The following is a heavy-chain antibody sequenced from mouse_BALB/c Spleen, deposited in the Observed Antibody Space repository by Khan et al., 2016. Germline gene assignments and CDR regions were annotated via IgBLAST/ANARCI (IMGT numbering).Heavy chain of an antibody. Sequence: EVQLQESGPGLVKPSQSLSLTCTVTGYSITSDYAWNWIRQFPGNKLEWMGYISYSGSTSYNPSLKSRISITRDTSKNQFFLQLNSVTTEDTATFYCARSGGNYPYWYVDVWDAGTTVTVSS. J-gene: IGHJ1*01. CDR3: ARSGGNYPYWYVDV. CDR2: ISYSGST. V-gene: IGHV3-2*02. D-gene: IGHD2-1*01. CDR1: GYSITSDYA.